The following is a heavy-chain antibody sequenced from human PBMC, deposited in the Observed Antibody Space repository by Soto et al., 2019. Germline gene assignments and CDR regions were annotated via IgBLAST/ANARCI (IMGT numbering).Heavy chain of an antibody. Sequence: XSVKVSCKTSGSIFTDYDIHWVRQAAGQDLEWMGWRNXGNNQXVNTQKPRGRXXVSTDKSXXKTYKELSSLTSNETALNYCARAPLGIRVTPDFWGQGTLVTVSS. V-gene: IGHV1-8*01. CDR3: ARAPLGIRVTPDF. CDR2: RNXGNNQX. CDR1: GSIFTDYD. J-gene: IGHJ4*02. D-gene: IGHD2-15*01.